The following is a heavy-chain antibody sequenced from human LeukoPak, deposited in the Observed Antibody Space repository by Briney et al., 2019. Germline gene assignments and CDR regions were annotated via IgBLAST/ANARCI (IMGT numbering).Heavy chain of an antibody. CDR1: GFTFDDYG. V-gene: IGHV4-34*01. Sequence: PGGSLRLSCAASGFTFDDYGMSWIRQPPGKGLEWIGEINHSGSTNYNPSLKSRVTISVDTSKNQFSLKLSSVTAADTAVYYCASDPYSSGNDYWGQGTLVTVSS. CDR2: INHSGST. CDR3: ASDPYSSGNDY. D-gene: IGHD6-19*01. J-gene: IGHJ4*02.